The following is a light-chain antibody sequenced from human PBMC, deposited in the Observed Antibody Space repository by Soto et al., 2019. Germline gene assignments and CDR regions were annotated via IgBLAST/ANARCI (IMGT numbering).Light chain of an antibody. Sequence: QSVLTQSPSASASLGASVTLTCTLSSRHSNYAIAWHQQQPEKGPRLLMKVHNDGSHTKGDGIPDRFSGSSSGAERYLTISSLQSEDEADYYCQTWGTGFLLFGGGTKRTVL. V-gene: IGLV4-69*01. CDR1: SRHSNYA. CDR2: VHNDGSH. CDR3: QTWGTGFLL. J-gene: IGLJ3*02.